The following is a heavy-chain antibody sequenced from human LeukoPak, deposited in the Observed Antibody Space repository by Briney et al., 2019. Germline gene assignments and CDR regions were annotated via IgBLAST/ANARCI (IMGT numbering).Heavy chain of an antibody. Sequence: PGGSLRLSCAASGFTFSSYAMTWVRQAPGKGLEWVSAISGSSTYYADSVKGRFTISRDNSKNTLYLQMNSLRAEDTAVYYCEKQLAGYSSYFDYWGQGTLVTVSS. CDR3: EKQLAGYSSYFDY. J-gene: IGHJ4*02. CDR2: ISGSST. D-gene: IGHD6-19*01. V-gene: IGHV3-23*01. CDR1: GFTFSSYA.